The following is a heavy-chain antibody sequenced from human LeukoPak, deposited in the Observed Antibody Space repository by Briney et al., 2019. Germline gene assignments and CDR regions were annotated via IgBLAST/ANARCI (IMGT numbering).Heavy chain of an antibody. CDR3: ARVPTTVTTSFDY. Sequence: SETLYLTCTVSGGSISSYYRSWIRQPAGKGLKWIGRIYTSGSTNYNPSLKSRVTISVDMSKNQFSLKLSSVTAADTAVYYCARVPTTVTTSFDYWGQGTLVTVSS. V-gene: IGHV4-4*07. D-gene: IGHD4-17*01. CDR2: IYTSGST. J-gene: IGHJ4*02. CDR1: GGSISSYY.